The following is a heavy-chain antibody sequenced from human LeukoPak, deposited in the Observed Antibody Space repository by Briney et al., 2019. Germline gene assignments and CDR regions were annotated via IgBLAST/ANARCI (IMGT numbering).Heavy chain of an antibody. CDR1: GFTFSNYE. CDR2: IRTAGSTI. D-gene: IGHD2-2*01. J-gene: IGHJ3*02. Sequence: GGSLRLSCAASGFTFSNYEMNWVRQAPGKGLEWVSYIRTAGSTIYYADSVKGRFTISRDDANNSLYLQMNSLRAEDTAVYYCVRGGYCGSSICYSSNAFDIWGQGTMVTVSS. CDR3: VRGGYCGSSICYSSNAFDI. V-gene: IGHV3-48*03.